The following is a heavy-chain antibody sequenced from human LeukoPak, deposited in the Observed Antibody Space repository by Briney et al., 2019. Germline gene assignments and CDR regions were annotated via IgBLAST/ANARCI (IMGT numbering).Heavy chain of an antibody. CDR2: IRKRPNSYTT. CDR3: ARVSTTVAGSDYLDY. V-gene: IGHV3-72*01. CDR1: GFTFSNNF. D-gene: IGHD6-19*01. J-gene: IGHJ4*02. Sequence: QSGGSLRLSCAASGFTFSNNFMDWVRQAPGHGLARFGRIRKRPNSYTTEYAASVQGRFAISRDDSMNSLYLQMNSLKTEDTAVYYCARVSTTVAGSDYLDYWGQGTQVTISS.